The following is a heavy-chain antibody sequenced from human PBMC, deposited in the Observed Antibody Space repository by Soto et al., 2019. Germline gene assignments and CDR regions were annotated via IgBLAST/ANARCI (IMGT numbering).Heavy chain of an antibody. CDR1: GGSISSYY. J-gene: IGHJ6*02. CDR3: ARDLWGYCGTDCYPLDV. Sequence: QVQLQESGPGLVKPSETLSLTCTVSGGSISSYYWSWIRQPPGKGLEWIGYMYNTGSTVYNPSLKIRVTISVYTAKNQFSLKLNAVTAADTAVYYCARDLWGYCGTDCYPLDVWGQGTTVTVSS. D-gene: IGHD2-21*02. CDR2: MYNTGST. V-gene: IGHV4-59*01.